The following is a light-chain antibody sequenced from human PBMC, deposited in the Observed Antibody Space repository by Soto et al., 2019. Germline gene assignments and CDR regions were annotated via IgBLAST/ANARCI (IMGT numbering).Light chain of an antibody. V-gene: IGKV3-15*01. CDR1: QSVRRN. CDR2: GAY. Sequence: EIVMTQSPATLSVSPGERATLSCRASQSVRRNLAWYQQKPGQAPRLLISGAYTRATDIPARFSGSGSGTEFTLTISSLQSEDFAFYYCQQYNNWPYTFGQGNKLEIK. CDR3: QQYNNWPYT. J-gene: IGKJ2*01.